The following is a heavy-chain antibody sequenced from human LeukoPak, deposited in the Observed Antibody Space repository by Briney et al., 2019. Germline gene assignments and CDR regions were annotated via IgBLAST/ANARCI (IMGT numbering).Heavy chain of an antibody. CDR1: GDSISSFY. CDR3: ALAPNSNWFDF. D-gene: IGHD2-8*01. Sequence: SETLSLTCSVSGDSISSFYWNWIRQPPGKGLEWIGNIHYSGSSSYNPSLKSRVTISIDTSTKQFFLKLSSVTAADTAVYYCALAPNSNWFDFWGQGTLVTVSS. CDR2: IHYSGSS. V-gene: IGHV4-59*08. J-gene: IGHJ5*01.